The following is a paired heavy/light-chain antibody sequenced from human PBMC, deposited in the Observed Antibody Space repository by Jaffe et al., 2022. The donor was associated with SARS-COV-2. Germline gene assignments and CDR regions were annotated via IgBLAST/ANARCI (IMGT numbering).Light chain of an antibody. Sequence: QSVLTQPPSVSAAPGQRVSISCSGSSSNVGNNYVSWFQQLPGAPPKLLIYENTKRPSGIPDRFSGSRSGTSATLGIAGLQTGDEADYYCGTWESSLNFYVFGTGTKVTVL. CDR1: SSNVGNNY. V-gene: IGLV1-51*01. CDR2: ENT. J-gene: IGLJ1*01. CDR3: GTWESSLNFYV.
Heavy chain of an antibody. Sequence: QVQLQESGPGLVKPSETLSLTCTVSGGSLTNYYWSWIRQPPGKGLDYIGYIYYSGATLYNPSLKSRVTISVDMSKNQFSLKLTSVTAADTAVYYCARHPPVPVVREGFDPWGQGTLVTVSS. CDR3: ARHPPVPVVREGFDP. D-gene: IGHD2-15*01. V-gene: IGHV4-59*08. CDR2: IYYSGAT. J-gene: IGHJ5*02. CDR1: GGSLTNYY.